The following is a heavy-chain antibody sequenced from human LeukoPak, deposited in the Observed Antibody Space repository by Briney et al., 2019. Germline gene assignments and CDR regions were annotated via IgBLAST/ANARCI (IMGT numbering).Heavy chain of an antibody. D-gene: IGHD1-26*01. CDR3: ARAVILGAGDAFDI. J-gene: IGHJ3*02. CDR2: INWNGGST. V-gene: IGHV3-20*04. Sequence: GGSLRLSCAASGFTFDDYGMSWVRQAPGKGVEWVSGINWNGGSTGYADSVKGRFTISRDNAKNSLYLQMNSVRAEDTALYYCARAVILGAGDAFDIWGQGTMVTVSS. CDR1: GFTFDDYG.